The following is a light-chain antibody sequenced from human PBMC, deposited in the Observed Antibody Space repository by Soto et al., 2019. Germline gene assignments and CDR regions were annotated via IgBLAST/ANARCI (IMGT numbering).Light chain of an antibody. V-gene: IGLV2-14*01. CDR1: SSDIGAYDY. J-gene: IGLJ1*01. Sequence: QSALTQPASVSGSPGQSITISCTGTSSDIGAYDYVSWYQQHPGRAPKLMVYEVSDRPSGVSNRFSGSKSGNSASLTISGLQAEDEDDYYCTSYTTSSTLSYVFGTGTKLTVL. CDR3: TSYTTSSTLSYV. CDR2: EVS.